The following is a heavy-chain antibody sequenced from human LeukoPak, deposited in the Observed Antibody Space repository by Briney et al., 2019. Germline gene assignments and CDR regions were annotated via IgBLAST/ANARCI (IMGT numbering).Heavy chain of an antibody. J-gene: IGHJ4*02. V-gene: IGHV3-9*01. Sequence: GGSLRLSCAASGFTFDDYAMHWVRQAPGKGLEWVSGISWNSGSIGYADSVKGRFTISRDNAKNSLHLQMNSLRAEDTALYYCAKDINKDYYGSGSYRAGSLFDYWGQGTLVTVSS. CDR1: GFTFDDYA. CDR3: AKDINKDYYGSGSYRAGSLFDY. D-gene: IGHD3-10*01. CDR2: ISWNSGSI.